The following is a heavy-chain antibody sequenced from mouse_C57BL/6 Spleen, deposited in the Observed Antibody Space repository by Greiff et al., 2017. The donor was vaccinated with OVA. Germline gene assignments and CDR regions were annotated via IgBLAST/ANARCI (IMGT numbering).Heavy chain of an antibody. Sequence: EVKLVESGPGLVKPSPSLSLTCSVTGYSITSGYYWNWIRQFPGNKLEWMGYISYDGSNNYNPSLKNRISITRDTSKNQFFLKLNSVTTEDTATYYCAREGYGSREYYAMDDWGQGTSVTVSS. D-gene: IGHD1-1*01. V-gene: IGHV3-6*01. CDR1: GYSITSGYY. CDR3: AREGYGSREYYAMDD. CDR2: ISYDGSN. J-gene: IGHJ4*01.